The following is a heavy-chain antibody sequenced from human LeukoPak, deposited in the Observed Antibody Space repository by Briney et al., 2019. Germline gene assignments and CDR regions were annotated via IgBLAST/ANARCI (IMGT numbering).Heavy chain of an antibody. V-gene: IGHV3-23*01. CDR2: ISGSGGST. J-gene: IGHJ4*02. Sequence: GGSLRLSCAASGFTFSSYAMSWVRQAPGRGLEGVSAISGSGGSTYYADSVKGRFTISRDNSKNTLYLQMKSLRDEETAVYYCAKEGDILTGYAGFDYWGQGTLVTVSS. CDR3: AKEGDILTGYAGFDY. D-gene: IGHD3-9*01. CDR1: GFTFSSYA.